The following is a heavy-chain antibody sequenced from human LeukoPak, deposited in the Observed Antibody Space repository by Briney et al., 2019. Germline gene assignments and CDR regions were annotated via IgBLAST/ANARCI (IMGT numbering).Heavy chain of an antibody. Sequence: SETLSLTCTVSGGSITNNNYYWDWIRQPPGKGLEWIGDLYYSGSTHYNPSLKSRVTLSVDTSKNQFSLKLSSVTAADTAVYYCARRGSGSYSIFDYWGQGTLVTVSS. CDR1: GGSITNNNYY. CDR3: ARRGSGSYSIFDY. CDR2: LYYSGST. D-gene: IGHD3-10*01. J-gene: IGHJ4*02. V-gene: IGHV4-39*01.